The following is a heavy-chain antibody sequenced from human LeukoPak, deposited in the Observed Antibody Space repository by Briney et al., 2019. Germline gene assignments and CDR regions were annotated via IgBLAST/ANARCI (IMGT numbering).Heavy chain of an antibody. CDR1: GFTFSSYG. D-gene: IGHD3-9*01. CDR2: IWYDGSNK. V-gene: IGHV3-33*01. J-gene: IGHJ4*02. CDR3: ARRDERYFDWLSFDY. Sequence: GGSLRLSCAASGFTFSSYGMHWVRQAPGKGLEWVAVIWYDGSNKYYADSVKGRFTISRDNSKNTLYLQMNSLRAEDTAVYYCARRDERYFDWLSFDYWGQGTLVTVSS.